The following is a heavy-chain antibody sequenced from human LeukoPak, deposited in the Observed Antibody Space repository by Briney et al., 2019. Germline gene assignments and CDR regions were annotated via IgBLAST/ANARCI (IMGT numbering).Heavy chain of an antibody. CDR1: GFTFSSYA. CDR3: AKDYDSSGYQPYYFDY. V-gene: IGHV3-23*01. J-gene: IGHJ4*02. CDR2: ISGSGGST. D-gene: IGHD3-22*01. Sequence: GRSLRLSCAASGFTFSSYAMSWVRQAPGKGLEWVSAISGSGGSTYYADSVKGRFTISRDNSKNTLYLQMNSLRAEDTAVYYCAKDYDSSGYQPYYFDYWGQGTLVTVSS.